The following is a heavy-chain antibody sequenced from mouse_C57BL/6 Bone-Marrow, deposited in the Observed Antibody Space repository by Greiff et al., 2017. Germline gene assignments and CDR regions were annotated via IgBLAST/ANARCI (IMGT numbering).Heavy chain of an antibody. D-gene: IGHD3-2*02. J-gene: IGHJ3*01. Sequence: VQLQQPGAELVKPGASVQLSCKASGYTFTSYWMHWVKQRPGQGLEWIGMIHPNSGSTNYNEKFKSKATLTVDKSSSTAYMQLSSLTSEDSAVYYCARRSSGYGFAYWGQGTLVTVSA. V-gene: IGHV1-64*01. CDR1: GYTFTSYW. CDR3: ARRSSGYGFAY. CDR2: IHPNSGST.